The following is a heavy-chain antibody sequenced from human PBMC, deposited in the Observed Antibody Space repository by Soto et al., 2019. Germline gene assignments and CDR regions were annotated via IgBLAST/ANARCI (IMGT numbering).Heavy chain of an antibody. CDR2: IIPIFGTA. J-gene: IGHJ4*02. D-gene: IGHD3-22*01. CDR1: GGTFSSYA. CDR3: AGSYYYDSSGYYKLYYFDY. V-gene: IGHV1-69*01. Sequence: QVQLVQSGAEMKKPGSSVKVSCKASGGTFSSYAISWVRQAPGQGLEWMGGIIPIFGTANYAQKFQGRVMITADESTSTAYMELSSLRSEDTAVYYCAGSYYYDSSGYYKLYYFDYWGQGTLVTVSS.